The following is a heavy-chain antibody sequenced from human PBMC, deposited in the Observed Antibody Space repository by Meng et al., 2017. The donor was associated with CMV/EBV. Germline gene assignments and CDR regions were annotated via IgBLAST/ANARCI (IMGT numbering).Heavy chain of an antibody. V-gene: IGHV4-59*01. D-gene: IGHD3-3*01. CDR2: IYYSGST. CDR3: ARGGDDFWSGYYDY. J-gene: IGHJ4*02. CDR1: GGSISSYY. Sequence: SETLSLTCTVSGGSISSYYWSWIRQPPGKGLEWIGYIYYSGSTNYNPSLKSRVTILVDTSKNQFSLKLSSVTAADTAVYYCARGGDDFWSGYYDYWGQGTLVTVSS.